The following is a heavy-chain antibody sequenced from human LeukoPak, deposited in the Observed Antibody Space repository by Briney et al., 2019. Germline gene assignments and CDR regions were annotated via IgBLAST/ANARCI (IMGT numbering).Heavy chain of an antibody. Sequence: GGSLRLSCAASGFTFSSYAMHWVRQAPGKGLEWVAVISYDGSNKYYADSVKARFNISRDNSKTTLYLQMNSLRAGDTAVYYCARGNDFWSGYSVGYFDYWGQGTLVTVSS. V-gene: IGHV3-30*01. CDR1: GFTFSSYA. CDR2: ISYDGSNK. D-gene: IGHD3-3*01. J-gene: IGHJ4*02. CDR3: ARGNDFWSGYSVGYFDY.